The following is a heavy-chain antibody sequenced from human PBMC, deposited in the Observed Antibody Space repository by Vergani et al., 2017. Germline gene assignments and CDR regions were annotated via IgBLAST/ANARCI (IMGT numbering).Heavy chain of an antibody. CDR2: IYSGGST. V-gene: IGHV3-66*01. J-gene: IGHJ6*02. CDR1: GFTVSSNY. CDR3: AKGVAENGYYYYGMDV. Sequence: EVQLVESGGGLVQPGGSLRLSCAASGFTVSSNYMSWVRQAPGKGLEWVSVIYSGGSTYYADSVKGRFTISRDNSKNTLYLQMNSLRAEDTALYYCAKGVAENGYYYYGMDVWGQGTTVTVSS. D-gene: IGHD1-1*01.